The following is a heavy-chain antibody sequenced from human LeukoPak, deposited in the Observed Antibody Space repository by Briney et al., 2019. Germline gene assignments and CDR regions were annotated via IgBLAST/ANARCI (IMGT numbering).Heavy chain of an antibody. V-gene: IGHV4-4*02. J-gene: IGHJ4*02. CDR2: VAHHGKT. Sequence: SGTLSPTCAVCCGSINNANWWSWVRQPPGKGLEWIAEVAHHGKTNYNPSLESRVTVSLDKSKSQFSLNLTSVTAADTAVYFCTRTNRDWVPSDYWGQGTLVTVSS. CDR1: CGSINNANW. CDR3: TRTNRDWVPSDY. D-gene: IGHD2-21*01.